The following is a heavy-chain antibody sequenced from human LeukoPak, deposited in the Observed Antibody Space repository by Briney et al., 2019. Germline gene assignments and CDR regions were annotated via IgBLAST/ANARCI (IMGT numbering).Heavy chain of an antibody. V-gene: IGHV4-34*01. CDR2: INHSGST. CDR1: GGXFSGYY. Sequence: PSETLSLTCAVYGGXFSGYYCSWIRQPPGKGLEWIGEINHSGSTNYNPSLKSRVTTSVDTSKNQFSLKLSSVTAADTAVYYCARGILGYCSGGSCYSFPHWGQGTLVTVSS. D-gene: IGHD2-15*01. CDR3: ARGILGYCSGGSCYSFPH. J-gene: IGHJ1*01.